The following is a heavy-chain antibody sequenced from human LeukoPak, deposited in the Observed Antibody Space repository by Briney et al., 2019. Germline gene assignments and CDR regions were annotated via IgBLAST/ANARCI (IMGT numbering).Heavy chain of an antibody. CDR2: INPSGGST. V-gene: IGHV1-46*01. J-gene: IGHJ4*02. Sequence: GASVKVSCKASGYTFTSYGISWVRQAPGQGLEWMGIINPSGGSTSYAQKFQGRVTMTRDTSTSTAYMELRSPRSDDTAVYYCARVYDSSGYYEFQNFDYWGQGTLVTVSS. CDR1: GYTFTSYG. D-gene: IGHD3-22*01. CDR3: ARVYDSSGYYEFQNFDY.